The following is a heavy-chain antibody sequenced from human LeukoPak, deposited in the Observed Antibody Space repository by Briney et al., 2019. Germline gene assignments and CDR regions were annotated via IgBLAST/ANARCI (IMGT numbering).Heavy chain of an antibody. CDR1: GYTFTSYD. Sequence: GASVKVSCKASGYTFTSYDINWVRQATGQGLEWMGWMNPNSGNTGYAQKFQGRVTMTRNTSISTAYMELSSLRSDDTAVYYCARECRPQRNIVVVVAATPLCYWGQGTLVTVSS. J-gene: IGHJ4*02. D-gene: IGHD2-15*01. CDR2: MNPNSGNT. CDR3: ARECRPQRNIVVVVAATPLCY. V-gene: IGHV1-8*01.